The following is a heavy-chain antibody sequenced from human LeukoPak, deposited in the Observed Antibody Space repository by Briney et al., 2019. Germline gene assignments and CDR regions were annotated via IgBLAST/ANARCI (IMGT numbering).Heavy chain of an antibody. D-gene: IGHD3-22*01. Sequence: SSETLSLTCAVSGGSISSYYWSWIRQPPGKGLEWIGYIYYSGSTNYNPSLKSRVTMSVDTSKNQFSLKLSSVTAADTAVYYCARDSYYDSSGYTFDYWGQGTLVTVSS. CDR3: ARDSYYDSSGYTFDY. V-gene: IGHV4-59*01. J-gene: IGHJ4*02. CDR1: GGSISSYY. CDR2: IYYSGST.